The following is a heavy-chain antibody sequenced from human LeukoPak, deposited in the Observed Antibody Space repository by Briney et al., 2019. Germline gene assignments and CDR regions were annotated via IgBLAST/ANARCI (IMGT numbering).Heavy chain of an antibody. Sequence: GGSLRLSCAASGFTFDDYTMHWVRQAPGKGLEWVSLISWDGGSTYYADSVKGRFTISRDNSKNSLYLQMNSLRTEDTALYYCAKDISDSSGPTLDYWGQGTLVTVSS. CDR2: ISWDGGST. V-gene: IGHV3-43*01. D-gene: IGHD3-22*01. CDR3: AKDISDSSGPTLDY. J-gene: IGHJ4*02. CDR1: GFTFDDYT.